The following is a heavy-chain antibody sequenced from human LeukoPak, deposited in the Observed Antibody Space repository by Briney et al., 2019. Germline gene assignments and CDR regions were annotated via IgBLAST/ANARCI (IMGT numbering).Heavy chain of an antibody. CDR3: AKAGSGSYRWYYFDY. CDR2: IRYDGSNK. Sequence: GGSLRLSCAASGFTLSSYGMHWVRQAPGKGLEWVAFIRYDGSNKYYADSVKGRFTISRDNSKNTLYLQMNSLRAEDTAVYYCAKAGSGSYRWYYFDYWGQGTLVTVSS. CDR1: GFTLSSYG. V-gene: IGHV3-30*02. D-gene: IGHD1-26*01. J-gene: IGHJ4*02.